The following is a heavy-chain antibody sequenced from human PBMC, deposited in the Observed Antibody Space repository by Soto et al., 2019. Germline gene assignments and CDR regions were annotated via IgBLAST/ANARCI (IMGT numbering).Heavy chain of an antibody. J-gene: IGHJ6*02. CDR2: ISAAGDP. Sequence: EVQLVESGGGLVQPGGSLRLSCAASGFTFRNYDMHWVRQGTGKGLEWVSGISAAGDPDYADSVEGRYTISRQNAQNSCFLQMNSLRVGDTAVYYCARTDRDLYGLDVWGQGTTVIVSS. V-gene: IGHV3-13*05. CDR3: ARTDRDLYGLDV. CDR1: GFTFRNYD.